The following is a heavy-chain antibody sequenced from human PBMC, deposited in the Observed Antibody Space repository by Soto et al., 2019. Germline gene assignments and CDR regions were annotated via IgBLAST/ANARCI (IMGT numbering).Heavy chain of an antibody. CDR1: GFTFSSYG. V-gene: IGHV3-30*02. Sequence: PGGSLRLSCAASGFTFSSYGMHWFRQAPGKGLEWVAVIWYDGNNKYYADSVKGRFTISRDNSKNTLYLQMNTLRVEDTAVYYCAKDYLFDSSGLADYWGPGTLVTVSS. J-gene: IGHJ4*02. D-gene: IGHD3-22*01. CDR2: IWYDGNNK. CDR3: AKDYLFDSSGLADY.